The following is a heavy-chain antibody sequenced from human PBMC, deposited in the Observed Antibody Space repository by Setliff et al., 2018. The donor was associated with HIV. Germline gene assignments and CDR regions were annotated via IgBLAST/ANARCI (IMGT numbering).Heavy chain of an antibody. CDR3: ARKQWGTSGYYEFFQQ. Sequence: PSETLSLTCSVTGASMRSHCWSWIRQSPGKGLEWIGNIFYSWSTNYNPSLKSRVTVSVDASKNQVSLTLTSVTAADTAVYFCARKQWGTSGYYEFFQQWGQGTLVTVSS. CDR1: GASMRSHC. CDR2: IFYSWST. D-gene: IGHD6-25*01. V-gene: IGHV4-59*11. J-gene: IGHJ1*01.